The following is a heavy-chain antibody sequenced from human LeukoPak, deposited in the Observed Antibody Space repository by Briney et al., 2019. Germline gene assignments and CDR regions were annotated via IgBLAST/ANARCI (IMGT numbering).Heavy chain of an antibody. CDR1: GYTFTSYD. V-gene: IGHV1-8*01. Sequence: GASVKVSCKASGYTFTSYDINWVRQATGQGLEWMGWMNPNSGNTGYAQKLQGRVTMTTDTSTSTAYMELRSLRSDDTAVYYCARDNHDYVWGSYRKYYYGMDVWGQGTTVTVSS. J-gene: IGHJ6*02. CDR2: MNPNSGNT. CDR3: ARDNHDYVWGSYRKYYYGMDV. D-gene: IGHD3-16*02.